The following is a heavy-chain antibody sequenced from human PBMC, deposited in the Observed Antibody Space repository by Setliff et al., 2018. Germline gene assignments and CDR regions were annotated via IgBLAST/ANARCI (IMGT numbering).Heavy chain of an antibody. J-gene: IGHJ4*02. D-gene: IGHD6-19*01. CDR2: IYYSGST. CDR1: GYSISSGYI. Sequence: PSETLSLTCTVSGYSISSGYIWGWIRQPPGKGLEWIGYIYYSGSTYYNPSLKSRVTISVDTSKNQFSLKLSSVTAADTAVYYCACFTPGFYNSGWYFDYWGQGTLVTVSS. CDR3: ACFTPGFYNSGWYFDY. V-gene: IGHV4-30-4*08.